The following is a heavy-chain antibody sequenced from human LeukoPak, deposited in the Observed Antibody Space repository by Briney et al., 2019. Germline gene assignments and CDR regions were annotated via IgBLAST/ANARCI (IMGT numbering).Heavy chain of an antibody. CDR2: ISGGGGST. V-gene: IGHV3-23*01. Sequence: PGGSLRLSCAASGFTFSSYAMSWVRQAPGKGLEWVSAISGGGGSTHYADSVKGRFTISRDNSKNTLYLQMNSLRAEDTAVYYCARKTDSGGQGDYWGPGTLVTVSS. CDR3: ARKTDSGGQGDY. CDR1: GFTFSSYA. D-gene: IGHD3-22*01. J-gene: IGHJ4*02.